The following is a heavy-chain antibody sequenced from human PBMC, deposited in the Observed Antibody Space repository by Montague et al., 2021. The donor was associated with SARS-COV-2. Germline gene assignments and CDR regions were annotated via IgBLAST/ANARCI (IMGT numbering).Heavy chain of an antibody. CDR1: DGSFSDYS. D-gene: IGHD3-22*01. Sequence: ETLSLTCAVYDGSFSDYSWTWIRQPPGKGLEWIGEINHRGSTNYNPSLKSRVTISVDTSKNQFSLKTTSVTAADTAVYYCARGRQHINMVVVVVTGGEYYFDFWGQGTLVAVSS. J-gene: IGHJ4*02. CDR3: ARGRQHINMVVVVVTGGEYYFDF. CDR2: INHRGST. V-gene: IGHV4-34*01.